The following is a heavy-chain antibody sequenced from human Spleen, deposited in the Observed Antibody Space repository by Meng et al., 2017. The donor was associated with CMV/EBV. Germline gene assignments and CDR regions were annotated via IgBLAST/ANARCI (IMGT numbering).Heavy chain of an antibody. CDR3: ARFPYSGYYDSSGEEY. CDR2: ISYDGSNK. Sequence: GGSLRLSCAASGFTFSSYAMHWVRQAPGKGLEWVAVISYDGSNKYYADSVKGRFTISRDNSKNTLYLQMNSLRAEDTAVYYCARFPYSGYYDSSGEEYWGRGTLVTVSS. J-gene: IGHJ4*02. CDR1: GFTFSSYA. V-gene: IGHV3-30*04. D-gene: IGHD3-22*01.